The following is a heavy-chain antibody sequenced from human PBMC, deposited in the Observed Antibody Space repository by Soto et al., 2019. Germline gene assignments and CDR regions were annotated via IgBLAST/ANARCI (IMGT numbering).Heavy chain of an antibody. D-gene: IGHD2-2*01. CDR2: IRRSGSTI. CDR1: GFTFSDYY. V-gene: IGHV3-11*01. Sequence: QVQLVESGGGLVKPGESLRLSCAASGFTFSDYYMSWIRQAPGKGLEWVSYIRRSGSTIYNADSVKGRFTISRDNAKNSLYLQMNSLRAEDTAVYYCARVFCISTSCYDWYYYYGMDVWGQGTTVTVSS. J-gene: IGHJ6*02. CDR3: ARVFCISTSCYDWYYYYGMDV.